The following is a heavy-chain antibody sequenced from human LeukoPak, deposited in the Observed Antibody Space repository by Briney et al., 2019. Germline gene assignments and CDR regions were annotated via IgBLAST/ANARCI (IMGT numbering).Heavy chain of an antibody. CDR1: GFTFSSYA. CDR3: AKDAGDSSGWYGGWYYYYGMDV. CDR2: ISGSGGST. V-gene: IGHV3-23*01. D-gene: IGHD6-19*01. Sequence: GGSLRLSCAASGFTFSSYAMSWVRQAPGKGLEWVSAISGSGGSTYYADSVKGRVTISRDNSKNTLYLQMNSLRAEDTAVYYCAKDAGDSSGWYGGWYYYYGMDVWGQGTTVTVSS. J-gene: IGHJ6*02.